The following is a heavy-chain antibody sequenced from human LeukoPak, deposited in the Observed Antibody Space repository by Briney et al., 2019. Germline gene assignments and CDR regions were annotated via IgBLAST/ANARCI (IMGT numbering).Heavy chain of an antibody. CDR3: ARSPRPLSSSGWYSDYYYYGMDV. V-gene: IGHV1-69*13. CDR2: IIPIFGTA. D-gene: IGHD6-19*01. Sequence: GASVKVSCKASGGTFSSYAISWVRQAPGQGLEWMGGIIPIFGTANYAQKFQGRVTITADESTSTAYMELSSLRSEDTAVYYCARSPRPLSSSGWYSDYYYYGMDVWGQGTTVTVSS. J-gene: IGHJ6*02. CDR1: GGTFSSYA.